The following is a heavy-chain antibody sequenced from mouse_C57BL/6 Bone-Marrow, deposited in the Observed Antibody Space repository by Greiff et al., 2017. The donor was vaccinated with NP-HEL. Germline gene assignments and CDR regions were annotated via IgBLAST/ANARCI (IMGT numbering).Heavy chain of an antibody. D-gene: IGHD1-1*02. J-gene: IGHJ3*01. CDR3: ARLGYGIAWFAY. V-gene: IGHV5-4*01. CDR2: ISDGGSYT. CDR1: GFTFSSYA. Sequence: EVHLVESGGGLVKPGGSLKLSCAASGFTFSSYAMSWVRQTPEKRLEWVATISDGGSYTYYPDNVKGRFTISRDNAKNNLYLQMSHLKSEDTAMYYCARLGYGIAWFAYWGQGTLVTVSA.